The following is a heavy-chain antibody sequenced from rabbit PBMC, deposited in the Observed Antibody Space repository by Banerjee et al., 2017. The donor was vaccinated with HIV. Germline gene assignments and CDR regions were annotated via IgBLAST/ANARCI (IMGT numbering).Heavy chain of an antibody. CDR3: ARTSSMDL. J-gene: IGHJ6*01. CDR2: IDPVFGST. V-gene: IGHV1S7*01. Sequence: QAPGKGLEWIGCIDPVFGSTYYASWVNGRFTISRHNAQNTLYLQLNSLTAADTATYFCARTSSMDLWGPGTLVTVS. D-gene: IGHD1-1*01.